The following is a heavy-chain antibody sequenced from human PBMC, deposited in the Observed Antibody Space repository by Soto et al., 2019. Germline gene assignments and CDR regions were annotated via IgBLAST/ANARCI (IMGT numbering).Heavy chain of an antibody. J-gene: IGHJ4*02. Sequence: PGGSLRLSCAASGFTFSSYAMSWVRQAPGKGLEWVSAISGSGGSTYYADSVKGRFTISRDNSKNTLYLRMNSLRAEDTAVYYCAKDRLGKRRGYYFDYWGQGTLVTVSS. CDR2: ISGSGGST. CDR1: GFTFSSYA. CDR3: AKDRLGKRRGYYFDY. D-gene: IGHD5-12*01. V-gene: IGHV3-23*01.